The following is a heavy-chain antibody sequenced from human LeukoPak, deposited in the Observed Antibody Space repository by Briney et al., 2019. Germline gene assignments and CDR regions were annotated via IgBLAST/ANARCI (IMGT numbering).Heavy chain of an antibody. Sequence: PSETLSLTCTVSGVSISSYYWSWIRQPPGKGLEWIGYIYYSGSTNYNPSLKSRVTISVDTSKNQFSLKLSSVTAADTAVYYCARWLQFPYYFDYWGQGTLVTVSS. CDR1: GVSISSYY. D-gene: IGHD5-24*01. CDR3: ARWLQFPYYFDY. CDR2: IYYSGST. J-gene: IGHJ4*02. V-gene: IGHV4-59*01.